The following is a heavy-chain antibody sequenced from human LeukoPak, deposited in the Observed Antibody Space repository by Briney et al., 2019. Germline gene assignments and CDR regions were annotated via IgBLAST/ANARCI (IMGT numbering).Heavy chain of an antibody. J-gene: IGHJ4*02. CDR3: ARHGKTYCGDDCYPIDY. Sequence: PGESLKISCTASGFTFSNSWIGWVRQLPGGGLEWMGIIYPANSDTRYSPSFQGQVTISADKSISTAYLQWSSLKASDAAMYYCARHGKTYCGDDCYPIDYWGQGTLVTVSS. CDR2: IYPANSDT. D-gene: IGHD2-21*02. CDR1: GFTFSNSW. V-gene: IGHV5-51*01.